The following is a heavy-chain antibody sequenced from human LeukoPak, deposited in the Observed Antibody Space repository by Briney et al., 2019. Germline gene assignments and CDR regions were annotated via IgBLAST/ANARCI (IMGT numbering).Heavy chain of an antibody. J-gene: IGHJ6*03. Sequence: GGSLRLSCTASGFTFGDYAMSWVRQAPGKGLEWVAFIRYDGSHKYYADSVKGRFTISRDNSKNTLFLQMNSLRAEDTAVYYCAKDAYYGSGSHYYYYMDVWGKGTTVTISS. CDR2: IRYDGSHK. CDR1: GFTFGDYA. D-gene: IGHD3-10*01. V-gene: IGHV3-30*02. CDR3: AKDAYYGSGSHYYYYMDV.